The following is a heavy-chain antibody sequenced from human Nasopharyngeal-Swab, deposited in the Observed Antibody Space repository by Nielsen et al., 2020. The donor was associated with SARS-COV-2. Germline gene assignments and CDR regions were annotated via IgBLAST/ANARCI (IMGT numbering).Heavy chain of an antibody. D-gene: IGHD3-10*01. J-gene: IGHJ6*02. CDR3: ARRRFGEEQQNSNYYYYGMDV. Sequence: SETLSLTCTVSGGSISSSSYYWGWIRQPPGKGLEWIGSIYSSGSTYYNPSLKSRVTISVDTSKNQFSLKLSSVTAADTAVYYCARRRFGEEQQNSNYYYYGMDVWGQGTTVTVSS. V-gene: IGHV4-39*01. CDR2: IYSSGST. CDR1: GGSISSSSYY.